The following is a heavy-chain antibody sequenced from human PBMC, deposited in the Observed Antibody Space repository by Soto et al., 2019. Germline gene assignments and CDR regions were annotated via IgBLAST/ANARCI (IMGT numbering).Heavy chain of an antibody. Sequence: QVQLVQSGAEVKKPGSSVKVSCKASGGTFSSYAISWVRQAPGQGLEWMGGIIPIFGTANYAQKFQGRVTIPADESTSTAYMELSSLRSEDTAVYYCARDRGGCSGGSCYPTLDVWGQGTTVTVSS. J-gene: IGHJ6*02. CDR2: IIPIFGTA. V-gene: IGHV1-69*12. CDR3: ARDRGGCSGGSCYPTLDV. D-gene: IGHD2-15*01. CDR1: GGTFSSYA.